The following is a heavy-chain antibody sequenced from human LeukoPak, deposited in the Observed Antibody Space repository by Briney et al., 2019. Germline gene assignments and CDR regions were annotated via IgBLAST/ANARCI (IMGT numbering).Heavy chain of an antibody. D-gene: IGHD3-10*01. CDR1: GGSFSGYY. CDR3: AGILYGSGITYYFDY. J-gene: IGHJ4*02. V-gene: IGHV4-34*01. CDR2: INHSGST. Sequence: PSETLSLTCAVYGGSFSGYYWSWIRQPLGKGLEWIGEINHSGSTNYNPSLKSRVTISVDTSKNQFSLKLSSVTAADTAVYYCAGILYGSGITYYFDYWGQGTLVTVSS.